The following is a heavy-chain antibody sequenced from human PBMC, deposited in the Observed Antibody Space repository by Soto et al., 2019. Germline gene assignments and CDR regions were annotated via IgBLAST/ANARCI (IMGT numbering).Heavy chain of an antibody. CDR3: ARARFQVLYGKPYFDS. CDR2: IYHSGNT. J-gene: IGHJ4*02. CDR1: GGPITTGGSY. D-gene: IGHD2-2*02. V-gene: IGHV4-31*03. Sequence: SETLSLTCTVSGGPITTGGSYWSWIRQHPGKGLEWIGNIYHSGNTYYNPSLKSRLTISVDTSKNHFSLMVDSVTAADTAVYYCARARFQVLYGKPYFDSWGQGNLVTAPQ.